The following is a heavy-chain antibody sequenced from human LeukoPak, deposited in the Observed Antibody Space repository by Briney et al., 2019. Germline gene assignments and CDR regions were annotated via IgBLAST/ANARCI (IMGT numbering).Heavy chain of an antibody. CDR2: ISYDGSNK. CDR3: ARSLLGYSYGINDY. Sequence: GRSLRLSCAASGFTFSSFAMHWVRQAPGKGLEWVTIISYDGSNKYYADSVKGRFTISRDNSKNTLYLQMNSLRVEDTAVYYCARSLLGYSYGINDYWGQGTLVTVSS. CDR1: GFTFSSFA. V-gene: IGHV3-30-3*01. D-gene: IGHD5-18*01. J-gene: IGHJ4*02.